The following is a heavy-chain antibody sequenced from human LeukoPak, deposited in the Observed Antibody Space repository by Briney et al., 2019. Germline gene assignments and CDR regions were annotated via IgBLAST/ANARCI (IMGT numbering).Heavy chain of an antibody. V-gene: IGHV1-2*02. Sequence: GASVKVSCKASGYTFTGYYMHWVRQAPGQGLEWMGWINPNSGGTNYAQKFQGRVTITADESTSTAYMELSSLRSEDTAVYYCASSGWSGYYPNYYYYYMDVWGKGTTVTVSS. D-gene: IGHD3-3*01. J-gene: IGHJ6*03. CDR3: ASSGWSGYYPNYYYYYMDV. CDR1: GYTFTGYY. CDR2: INPNSGGT.